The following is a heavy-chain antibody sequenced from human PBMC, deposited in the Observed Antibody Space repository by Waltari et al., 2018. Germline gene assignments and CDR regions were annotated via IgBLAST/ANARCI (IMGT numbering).Heavy chain of an antibody. V-gene: IGHV4-59*11. Sequence: QVQLQESGPGLVKPSETLSLTCTISGGSISSHYWSWIRQPPGKGLEWIGYIDYSGSTNHNPSLKSRVAISMDTSKKQFSLKVNSVTAADTAVYYCARLCSGGACRNWFDPWGPGTLVTVSS. J-gene: IGHJ5*02. CDR3: ARLCSGGACRNWFDP. D-gene: IGHD2-15*01. CDR1: GGSISSHY. CDR2: IDYSGST.